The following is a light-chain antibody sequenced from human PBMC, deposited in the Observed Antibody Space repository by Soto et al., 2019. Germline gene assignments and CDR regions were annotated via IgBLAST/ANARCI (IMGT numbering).Light chain of an antibody. CDR2: DAS. Sequence: EIVLTQSPATLSLSPGERATLSCRASQSVSSYLAWYQQKPGQAPRLLIYDASNRATCIPARFSGSGSGTAFTLTIISLEPEDFAVYYCQQRSNWSFGQGTRLEIK. CDR1: QSVSSY. V-gene: IGKV3-11*01. CDR3: QQRSNWS. J-gene: IGKJ5*01.